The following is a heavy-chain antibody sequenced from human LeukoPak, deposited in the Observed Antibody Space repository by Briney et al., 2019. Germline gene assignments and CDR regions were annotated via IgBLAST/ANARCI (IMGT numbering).Heavy chain of an antibody. CDR2: IYGRGGS. CDR1: GDSISSGSYY. V-gene: IGHV4-61*02. D-gene: IGHD3-10*01. Sequence: SQTLSLTCTVSGDSISSGSYYWGWIRQPAGKGLEGIARIYGRGGSNYNPSLKSRVTISIDKSKNHFSLKMNSVTAPDTAVYYCARDYYGRGYYYYMDVWGKGTTVTISS. CDR3: ARDYYGRGYYYYMDV. J-gene: IGHJ6*03.